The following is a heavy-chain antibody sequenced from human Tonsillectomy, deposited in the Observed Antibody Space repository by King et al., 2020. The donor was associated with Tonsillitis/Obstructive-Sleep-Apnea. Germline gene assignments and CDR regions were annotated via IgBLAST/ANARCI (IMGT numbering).Heavy chain of an antibody. CDR3: ARRFCSSTSCSRYFDY. D-gene: IGHD2-2*01. CDR2: ISTSSGNT. V-gene: IGHV1-18*01. CDR1: GYTFTSHG. Sequence: VQLVQSGAEVKKPGASVKVSCKASGYTFTSHGISWVRQAPGQGLEWMGWISTSSGNTNYAQNFQGRVTITTDTSTSTAYMEVRSLRSDDTAVYYCARRFCSSTSCSRYFDYWGQGTLITVSS. J-gene: IGHJ4*02.